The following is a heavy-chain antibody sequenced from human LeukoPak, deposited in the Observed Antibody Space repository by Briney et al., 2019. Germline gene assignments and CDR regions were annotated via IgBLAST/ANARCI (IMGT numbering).Heavy chain of an antibody. CDR1: GYSFTNDR. D-gene: IGHD6-19*01. CDR3: VICYSSCWYFDY. V-gene: IGHV5-51*01. CDR2: IYPGGDSES. J-gene: IGHJ4*02. Sequence: GSSLSISYKACGYSFTNDRVGWVRQTTGKGLEWMGIIYPGGDSESTYNAPVQVKMTISADKSISTAYLQCRSPKASAAAFFDSVICYSSCWYFDYWGQGTLVTVSS.